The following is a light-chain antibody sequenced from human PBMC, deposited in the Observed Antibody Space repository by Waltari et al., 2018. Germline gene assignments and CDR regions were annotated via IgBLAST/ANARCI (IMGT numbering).Light chain of an antibody. V-gene: IGLV2-14*01. CDR3: SSYTTSSAPGV. J-gene: IGLJ1*01. CDR2: EVS. Sequence: QSALTQPASVSGSPGQSITISCSGTDSDVGAYDFVSWYQQHPGKAPHLILYEVSNRPSGISNRCSASKSGNTASRTIAGLQAEDEADYYCSSYTTSSAPGVFGTGTRVTVL. CDR1: DSDVGAYDF.